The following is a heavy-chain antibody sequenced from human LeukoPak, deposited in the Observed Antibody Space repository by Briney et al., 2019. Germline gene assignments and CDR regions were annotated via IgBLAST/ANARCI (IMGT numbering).Heavy chain of an antibody. J-gene: IGHJ6*02. CDR3: ARRRGVRGVKYYYYGMDV. CDR1: GGSISSSSYY. Sequence: PSETLSLTCTVSGGSISSSSYYWGWIRQPPGKGLEWIGSIDYSGSTYYNPSLKSRVTISVDTSKNQFSLKLSSVTAADTAVYYCARRRGVRGVKYYYYGMDVWGQGTTVTVSS. V-gene: IGHV4-39*01. CDR2: IDYSGST. D-gene: IGHD3-10*01.